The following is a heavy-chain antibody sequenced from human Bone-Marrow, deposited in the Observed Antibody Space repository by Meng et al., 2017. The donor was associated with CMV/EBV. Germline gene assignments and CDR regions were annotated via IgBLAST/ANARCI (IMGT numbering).Heavy chain of an antibody. CDR2: IHYSGST. CDR3: ARESNAWGWFDP. V-gene: IGHV4-38-2*02. CDR1: GYSISSGYY. D-gene: IGHD3-16*01. Sequence: SETLSLTCTVSGYSISSGYYWGWIRQPPGKGLEWIGSIHYSGSTYSNPSLKSRVTTSVDTSKNQFSLKLSSVTAADTAVYYCARESNAWGWFDPWGQGTLVTVSS. J-gene: IGHJ5*02.